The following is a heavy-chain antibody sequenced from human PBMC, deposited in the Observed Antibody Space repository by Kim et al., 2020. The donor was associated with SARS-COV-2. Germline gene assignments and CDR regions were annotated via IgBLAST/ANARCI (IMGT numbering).Heavy chain of an antibody. CDR1: GFTFSDYY. V-gene: IGHV3-11*04. CDR3: ARANIYIVGAPYYGMDV. D-gene: IGHD1-26*01. CDR2: ISSSGSTI. Sequence: GGSLRLSCAASGFTFSDYYMSWIRQAPGKGLEWVSYISSSGSTIYYADSVKGRFTISRDNAKNSLYLQMNSLRAEDTAVYYCARANIYIVGAPYYGMDVWGQGTTVTVSS. J-gene: IGHJ6*02.